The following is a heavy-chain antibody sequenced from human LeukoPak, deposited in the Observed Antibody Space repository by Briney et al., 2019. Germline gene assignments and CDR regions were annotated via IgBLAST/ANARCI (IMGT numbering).Heavy chain of an antibody. V-gene: IGHV3-48*03. D-gene: IGHD5-24*01. CDR3: ARSKVEMATIIDY. CDR1: GFTFSSYE. Sequence: GGSLRLSCAASGFTFSSYEMNWVRQAPGKGLEWVSYISSSGSTIYYADSVKGRFTISRDNAKNSLYLQMNSLRAEDTAVYYCARSKVEMATIIDYWGQGTLVTVSS. J-gene: IGHJ4*02. CDR2: ISSSGSTI.